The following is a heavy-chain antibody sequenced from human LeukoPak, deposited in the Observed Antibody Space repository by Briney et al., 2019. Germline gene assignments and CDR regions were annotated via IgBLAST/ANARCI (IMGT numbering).Heavy chain of an antibody. CDR2: IRSDGTYK. V-gene: IGHV3-30*02. CDR3: ARDLPAATAFDY. D-gene: IGHD2-2*01. J-gene: IGHJ4*02. Sequence: RGSLRLSCAASGFSFNSYAMHWVRQAPDKGLEWVAIIRSDGTYKDYLESVEGRFTISRDNSKNTLYLQMNSLRAEDTAVYYCARDLPAATAFDYWGQGTLVTASS. CDR1: GFSFNSYA.